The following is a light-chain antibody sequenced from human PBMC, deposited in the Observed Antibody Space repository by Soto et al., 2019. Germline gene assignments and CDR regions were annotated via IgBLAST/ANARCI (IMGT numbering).Light chain of an antibody. CDR2: HVT. CDR3: CSLTTSHTYV. Sequence: QSVLTQPASVSGSPGQSITISCTGTSSDIGHYVYVSWYQQHPGKAPKLMIYHVTYRPSGVSNRYFGSTSGNSASLTISGLQADDEADYYCCSLTTSHTYVFGSGSKLTVL. CDR1: SSDIGHYVY. J-gene: IGLJ1*01. V-gene: IGLV2-14*03.